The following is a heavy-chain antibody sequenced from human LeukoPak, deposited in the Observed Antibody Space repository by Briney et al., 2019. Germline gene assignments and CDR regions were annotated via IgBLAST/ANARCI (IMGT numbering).Heavy chain of an antibody. D-gene: IGHD5-12*01. CDR1: GYTFTNYA. Sequence: ASVKVSCKASGYTFTNYAMHWVRQAPGQRLEWMGWINAGHGNTKCSQEFQGRVTITRDTSASTAYMELSSLRSEDTAVYYCARALWNSGYPFDYWGQGTLVTVSS. CDR3: ARALWNSGYPFDY. J-gene: IGHJ4*02. CDR2: INAGHGNT. V-gene: IGHV1-3*01.